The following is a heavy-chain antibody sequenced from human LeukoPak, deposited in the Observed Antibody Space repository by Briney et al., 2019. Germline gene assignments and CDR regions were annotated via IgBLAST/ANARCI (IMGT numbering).Heavy chain of an antibody. CDR2: TYTSGSP. V-gene: IGHV4-61*02. CDR3: ARQRRYCTGGSCYDFDY. J-gene: IGHJ4*02. D-gene: IGHD2-15*01. Sequence: SETLSLTCAVSGGSISSGSYYWTWIRQPAGKGLEWIGRTYTSGSPNDNPSLKSRVTISVNTSKNQFSLKLSSVTAADTAVYYCARQRRYCTGGSCYDFDYWGQGTLVTVSS. CDR1: GGSISSGSYY.